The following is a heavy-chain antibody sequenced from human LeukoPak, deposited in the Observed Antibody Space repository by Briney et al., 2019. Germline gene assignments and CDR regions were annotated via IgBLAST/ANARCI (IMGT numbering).Heavy chain of an antibody. J-gene: IGHJ4*02. Sequence: ASVKVSCKASGYTFTGYYMHWVRQAPGQGLEWMGWINPNSGGTNYAQKFQGRVTITRDTSISTAYMELSRLRSDDTAVYYCARESSAQDGDYGGLDYWGQGTLVTVSS. CDR2: INPNSGGT. CDR3: ARESSAQDGDYGGLDY. V-gene: IGHV1-2*02. CDR1: GYTFTGYY. D-gene: IGHD4-17*01.